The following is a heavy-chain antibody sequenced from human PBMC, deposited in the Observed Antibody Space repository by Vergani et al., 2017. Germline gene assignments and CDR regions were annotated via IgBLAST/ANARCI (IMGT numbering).Heavy chain of an antibody. CDR2: ISYDGSNK. D-gene: IGHD3/OR15-3a*01. Sequence: QVQLVESGGGVVQPGRSLRLSCAASGFTFSSYGMHWVRQAPGKGLEWVAVISYDGSNKYYADSVKGRFTISRDNSKNTLYLQMNSLRAEDTAVYYCANSPRGLGEDYWGQGTLVTVSS. CDR1: GFTFSSYG. CDR3: ANSPRGLGEDY. J-gene: IGHJ4*02. V-gene: IGHV3-30*18.